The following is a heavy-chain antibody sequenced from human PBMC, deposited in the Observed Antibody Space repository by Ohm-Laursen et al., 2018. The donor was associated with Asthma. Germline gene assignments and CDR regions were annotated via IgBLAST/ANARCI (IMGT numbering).Heavy chain of an antibody. CDR3: ERDGYHDSSGYYFYGMDV. Sequence: ASVTVFCKASGYTFTGYYMHWVRQDPGQGLEWMGWINPNSGGTNYAQKFQGWVTMTRDTSISTAYMELSRLRSDDTAVYYCERDGYHDSSGYYFYGMDVWGQGTTVTVSS. D-gene: IGHD3-22*01. CDR1: GYTFTGYY. CDR2: INPNSGGT. V-gene: IGHV1-2*04. J-gene: IGHJ6*02.